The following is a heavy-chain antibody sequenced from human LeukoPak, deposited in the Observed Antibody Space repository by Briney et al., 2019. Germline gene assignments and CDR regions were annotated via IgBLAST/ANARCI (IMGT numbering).Heavy chain of an antibody. V-gene: IGHV3-9*01. CDR3: AKDIGPNYDSSGYCMYY. Sequence: PGGSLRLSCAASGFTFDDYAMHWVRQAPGKGLEWVSGISWNSGSIGYADSVKGRFTISRDNAKNSLYQQMNSLRAEDTALYYCAKDIGPNYDSSGYCMYYWGQGTLVTVSS. J-gene: IGHJ4*02. D-gene: IGHD3-22*01. CDR1: GFTFDDYA. CDR2: ISWNSGSI.